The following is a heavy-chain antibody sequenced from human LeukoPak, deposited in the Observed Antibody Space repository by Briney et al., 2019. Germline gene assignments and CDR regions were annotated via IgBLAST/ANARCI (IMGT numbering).Heavy chain of an antibody. V-gene: IGHV3-7*01. CDR1: GFSFSSFW. D-gene: IGHD2-15*01. Sequence: PGGSLRLSCAASGFSFSSFWMSWVRQAPGKGLEWVANISQDGSEKNYVDSVKGRFTISRDGAKNLLYLQMNSLRAEDAAVYYCAREQCSGNSCYYYWGQGTLVTVSS. CDR2: ISQDGSEK. J-gene: IGHJ4*02. CDR3: AREQCSGNSCYYY.